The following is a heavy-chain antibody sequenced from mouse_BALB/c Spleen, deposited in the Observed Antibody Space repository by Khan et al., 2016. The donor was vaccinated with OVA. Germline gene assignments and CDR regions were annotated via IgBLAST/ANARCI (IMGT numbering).Heavy chain of an antibody. CDR2: ISSDGDYT. V-gene: IGHV5-9-3*01. J-gene: IGHJ3*01. Sequence: EVQLVESGGGLVKPGGSLKLSCAASGFTFSTYAMSWVRQTPEKRLEWVATISSDGDYTYFPDNVTGRFTISRDNAKNTICLQMTSLRSEDTAMYYCARSPYGNFAYWGQGTLVTVSA. D-gene: IGHD2-1*01. CDR1: GFTFSTYA. CDR3: ARSPYGNFAY.